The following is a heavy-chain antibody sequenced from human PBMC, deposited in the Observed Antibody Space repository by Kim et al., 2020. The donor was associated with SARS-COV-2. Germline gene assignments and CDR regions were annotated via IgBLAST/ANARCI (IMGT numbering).Heavy chain of an antibody. CDR2: ISYDGSNK. CDR3: ARASAAMAAYYYYGMDV. CDR1: GFTFSSYA. V-gene: IGHV3-30*04. Sequence: GGSLRLSCAASGFTFSSYAMHWVRQAPGKGLEWVAVISYDGSNKYYADSVKGRFTISRDNSKNTLYLQMNSLRAEDTAVYYCARASAAMAAYYYYGMDV. J-gene: IGHJ6*01. D-gene: IGHD5-18*01.